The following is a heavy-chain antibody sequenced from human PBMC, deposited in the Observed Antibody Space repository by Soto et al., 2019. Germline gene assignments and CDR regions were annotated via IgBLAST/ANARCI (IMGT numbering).Heavy chain of an antibody. J-gene: IGHJ4*02. V-gene: IGHV1-2*02. CDR3: AREPATAKPEGVDF. CDR1: GYTFSYYY. CDR2: INPNSGGT. D-gene: IGHD1-1*01. Sequence: XSVKFSCKASGYTFSYYYIHWVRQAPGQGLEWMGWINPNSGGTKYAPKFQGGVTMTRDTSITTAYMELSRLRSGDTAVYYCAREPATAKPEGVDFWGQGTLVTVSS.